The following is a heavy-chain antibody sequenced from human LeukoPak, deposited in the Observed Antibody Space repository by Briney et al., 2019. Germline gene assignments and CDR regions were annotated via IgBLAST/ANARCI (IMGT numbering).Heavy chain of an antibody. V-gene: IGHV3-48*01. CDR1: GFTFSSYS. J-gene: IGHJ5*02. D-gene: IGHD3-10*01. CDR3: ARGYGSGSPRYNWFDP. CDR2: ISSSSSTI. Sequence: GGSLRLSCAASGFTFSSYSMNWVRQAPGKGLEWVSYISSSSSTIYYADSVKGRFTISRDNAKNSLYLQMNSLRAEDTAVYYCARGYGSGSPRYNWFDPWGQGTLVTVSS.